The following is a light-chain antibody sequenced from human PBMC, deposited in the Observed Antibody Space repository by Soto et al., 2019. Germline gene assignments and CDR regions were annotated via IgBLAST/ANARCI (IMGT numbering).Light chain of an antibody. CDR1: GSNIGSNT. V-gene: IGLV1-44*01. CDR3: SSFTSSITYV. Sequence: QSALTQPPSASGTPGQRITISCSGSGSNIGSNTVTWYQQLPRTAPKLLIYTNNQRPSGVPDRFSGSRSGTSASLTISGLQSEDEADYHCSSFTSSITYVFGTGTKVTVL. CDR2: TNN. J-gene: IGLJ1*01.